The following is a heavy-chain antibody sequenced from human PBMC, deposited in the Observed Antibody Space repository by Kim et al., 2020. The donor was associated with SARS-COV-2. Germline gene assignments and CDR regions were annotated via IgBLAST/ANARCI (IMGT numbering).Heavy chain of an antibody. CDR3: ARQVGYGDSPDVDFDY. J-gene: IGHJ4*02. D-gene: IGHD4-17*01. Sequence: LRSRVTISVDTAQNQFALKLRSVTAADTAVYYCARQVGYGDSPDVDFDYWGQGTLVTVSS. V-gene: IGHV4-59*08.